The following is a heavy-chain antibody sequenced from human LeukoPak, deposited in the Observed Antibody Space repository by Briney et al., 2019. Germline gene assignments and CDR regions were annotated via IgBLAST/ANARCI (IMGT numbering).Heavy chain of an antibody. J-gene: IGHJ4*02. Sequence: PGGSLRLSCAASGFTFSSYWMHWVRQAPGKGLVWVSRINSDGSSTSYADSVKGRFTISRDNAKNSLYLQMNSLRGEDTAVYYCARDPDRSWYLDYWGQGTLVTVSS. CDR2: INSDGSST. CDR1: GFTFSSYW. V-gene: IGHV3-74*01. CDR3: ARDPDRSWYLDY. D-gene: IGHD6-13*01.